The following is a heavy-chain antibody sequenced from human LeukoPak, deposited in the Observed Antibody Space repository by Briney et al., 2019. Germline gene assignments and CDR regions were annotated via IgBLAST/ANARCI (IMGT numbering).Heavy chain of an antibody. J-gene: IGHJ4*02. CDR2: ISYDGSNK. CDR3: AKDGVGSAAGYFDY. D-gene: IGHD6-13*01. Sequence: GGSLRLSCAASGFTFSSYAMHWVRQAPGKGLEWVAVISYDGSNKYYADSVKGRFTISRDNSKNTLYLQMNSLRAEDTAVYYCAKDGVGSAAGYFDYWGQGTLVAVSS. V-gene: IGHV3-30*04. CDR1: GFTFSSYA.